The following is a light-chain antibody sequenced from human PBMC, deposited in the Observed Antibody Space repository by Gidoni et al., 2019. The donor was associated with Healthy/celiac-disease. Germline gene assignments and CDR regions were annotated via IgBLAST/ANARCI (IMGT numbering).Light chain of an antibody. J-gene: IGKJ1*01. Sequence: EIVMTQSPATLSVSPGERATLACRASQRVSSNLAWYQPKPGQAPRPLIYGASTRATGIPARFSGSGYGTEFTLTISSLQSEDFAVYYCQQYNNWPCWTFGQGTKVEIK. CDR1: QRVSSN. V-gene: IGKV3-15*01. CDR3: QQYNNWPCWT. CDR2: GAS.